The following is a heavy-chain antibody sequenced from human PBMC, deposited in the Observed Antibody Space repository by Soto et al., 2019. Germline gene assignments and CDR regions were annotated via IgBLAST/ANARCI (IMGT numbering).Heavy chain of an antibody. CDR1: GGSIGGGGYY. CDR2: IYYSGST. CDR3: ARSSVGLWCGPNYYYYGMDV. D-gene: IGHD3-10*01. J-gene: IGHJ6*02. V-gene: IGHV4-31*03. Sequence: SETLSLTCTVFGGSIGGGGYYWSWIRQHPGKGREWIGYIYYSGSTYYNPSLKSRVTISVDTSKNQFSLKLSSVTAADTAVYYRARSSVGLWCGPNYYYYGMDVWGQGTTVTVSS.